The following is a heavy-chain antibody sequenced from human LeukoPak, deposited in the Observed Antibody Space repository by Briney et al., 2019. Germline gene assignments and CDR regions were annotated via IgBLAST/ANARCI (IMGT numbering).Heavy chain of an antibody. CDR2: INPNSGGT. J-gene: IGHJ4*02. CDR3: ARDRPRKGSGPDY. Sequence: ASVKVSCKASGYTFTGYYMHWVRQAPGQGLEWMGWINPNSGGTNYAQKFQGRVTMTRDTSISTAYMELSRLRSDDTAVYYCARDRPRKGSGPDYWGQGTLVTVSS. CDR1: GYTFTGYY. V-gene: IGHV1-2*02. D-gene: IGHD6-19*01.